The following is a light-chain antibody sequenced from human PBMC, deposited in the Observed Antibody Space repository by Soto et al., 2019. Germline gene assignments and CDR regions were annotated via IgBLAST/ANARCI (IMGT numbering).Light chain of an antibody. V-gene: IGKV3-20*01. CDR2: AAS. J-gene: IGKJ2*01. CDR3: QQYGPSPPYT. Sequence: EIVLTQSPGTLSLSPGERATLSCRASRSFASSYLAWYQQKPGQAPRLLIYAASNRATGIPDRFSGSGSATDFTFTISRLEPEDSAVYYCQQYGPSPPYTFGQGTTLEIK. CDR1: RSFASSY.